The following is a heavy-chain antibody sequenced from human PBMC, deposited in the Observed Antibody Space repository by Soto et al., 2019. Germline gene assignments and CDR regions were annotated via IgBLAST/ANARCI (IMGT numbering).Heavy chain of an antibody. J-gene: IGHJ4*02. CDR3: AKVPSIFPGFPYY. CDR1: GLTFSSYA. D-gene: IGHD3-9*01. V-gene: IGHV3-23*01. CDR2: ISGSGGST. Sequence: GGSLRLSCAASGLTFSSYAMSWVRQAPGKGLEWVSGISGSGGSTNNADSVKGRFTISRDNSKNTLYLQMNSLRAEDTAVYYCAKVPSIFPGFPYYWGQGTLVPVSS.